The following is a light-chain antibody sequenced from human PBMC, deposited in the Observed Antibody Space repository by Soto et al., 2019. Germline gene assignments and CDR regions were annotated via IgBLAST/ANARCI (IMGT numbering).Light chain of an antibody. CDR3: QQYGSSTRT. CDR1: QSVSSNF. CDR2: GAS. J-gene: IGKJ1*01. V-gene: IGKV3-20*01. Sequence: EIVWTQSPGTLSLSPGESATLSCRASQSVSSNFLAWYQQRPGQAPRLLIYGASNRATGIPDRFSGSGSGTDFNLTISRLETEDFAVYDCQQYGSSTRTFGQGTKVDIK.